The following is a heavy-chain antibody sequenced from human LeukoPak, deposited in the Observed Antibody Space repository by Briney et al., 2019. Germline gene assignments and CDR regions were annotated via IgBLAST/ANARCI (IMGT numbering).Heavy chain of an antibody. J-gene: IGHJ4*02. CDR2: ISGSGGST. V-gene: IGHV3-23*01. CDR1: GFTFSSYA. D-gene: IGHD6-13*01. CDR3: ASYSSSWYMFFDY. Sequence: PGGSLRLSCAASGFTFSSYAVSWVRQAPGKGLEWVSAISGSGGSTHYADSVKGRFTISRDNSKNTLYLQMNSLRAEDTAVYYCASYSSSWYMFFDYWGQGTLVTVSS.